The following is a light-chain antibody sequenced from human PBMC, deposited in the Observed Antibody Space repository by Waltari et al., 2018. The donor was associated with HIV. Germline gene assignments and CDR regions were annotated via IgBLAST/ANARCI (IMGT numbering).Light chain of an antibody. Sequence: DIVMTQTPFFLPVSPGEPASISCMSSQSLLHSNGYNYLNWYMQKPGQSPQLLIYLASHRASGVPDRFSGSGSGTDFTLHIKRVEADDVGLYYCMQALEIPLTFGGGTKVEIK. CDR2: LAS. V-gene: IGKV2-28*01. CDR1: QSLLHSNGYNY. CDR3: MQALEIPLT. J-gene: IGKJ4*01.